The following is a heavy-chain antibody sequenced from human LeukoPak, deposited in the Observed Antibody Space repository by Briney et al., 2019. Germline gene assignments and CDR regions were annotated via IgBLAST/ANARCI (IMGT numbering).Heavy chain of an antibody. J-gene: IGHJ4*02. V-gene: IGHV3-48*03. CDR2: IGSSGTT. D-gene: IGHD3-22*01. CDR3: AKSVGYYDSGGLDY. CDR1: GFTFSSYE. Sequence: GGSLRFSCAASGFTFSSYEMNWVRQAPGKGLEWVSYIGSSGTTYYADSVKGRFTISRDNSKNTLYLQMDSLRAEDTAVYYCAKSVGYYDSGGLDYWGQGTLVTVSS.